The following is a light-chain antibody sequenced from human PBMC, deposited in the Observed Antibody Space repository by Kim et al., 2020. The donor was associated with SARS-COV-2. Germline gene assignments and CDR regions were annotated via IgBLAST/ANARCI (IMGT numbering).Light chain of an antibody. V-gene: IGKV1-39*01. CDR1: QSISTY. CDR3: QQIFSTPRT. Sequence: ASVGDRVTITCRTSQSISTYLNWYQQKPGKAPKLLISETSTLQSGVPLRFSGRGSRTEFTLTISSLQPEDFGTYYCQQIFSTPRTFGQGTKVDIK. J-gene: IGKJ1*01. CDR2: ETS.